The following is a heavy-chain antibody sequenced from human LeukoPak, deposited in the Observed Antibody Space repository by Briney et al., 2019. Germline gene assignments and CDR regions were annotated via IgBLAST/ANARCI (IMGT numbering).Heavy chain of an antibody. V-gene: IGHV4-59*01. CDR3: ARSPNYYDSSGYYFVDY. CDR2: IYYSGST. CDR1: GGSISSYY. D-gene: IGHD3-22*01. J-gene: IGHJ4*02. Sequence: SETLSLTCTVSGGSISSYYWSWIRQPPGKGLEWIGYIYYSGSTNYNPSLKSRVTISVDTSKNQFSLKPSSVTAADTAVYYCARSPNYYDSSGYYFVDYWGQGTLVTVSS.